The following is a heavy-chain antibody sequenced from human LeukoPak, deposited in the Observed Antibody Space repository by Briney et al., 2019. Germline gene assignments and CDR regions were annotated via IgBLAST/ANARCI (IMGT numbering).Heavy chain of an antibody. J-gene: IGHJ3*02. CDR3: AREGVIFGDAFDI. D-gene: IGHD3-3*01. Sequence: GGSLRLSCAASGFTFSSYGMHWVRQAPGKGLEWVAVISYDGSNKYYADSVKGRFTISRDNAKNSLYLQMNSLRAEDTALYYCAREGVIFGDAFDIWGQGTMVTVSS. CDR1: GFTFSSYG. V-gene: IGHV3-30*03. CDR2: ISYDGSNK.